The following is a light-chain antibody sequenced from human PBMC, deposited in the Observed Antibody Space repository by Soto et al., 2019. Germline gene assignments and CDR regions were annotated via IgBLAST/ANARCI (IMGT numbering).Light chain of an antibody. CDR1: QSISSW. V-gene: IGKV1-5*03. J-gene: IGKJ1*01. CDR2: KAS. Sequence: DIQMTQSPSTLSASVGDRVTITCRASQSISSWLAWYQQKPGKAPKLLIYKASSLESGVQSRFSGRGSGTEFTLTISSLQPQYVATYDCQQYNSSPFTFGQGTTLEIK. CDR3: QQYNSSPFT.